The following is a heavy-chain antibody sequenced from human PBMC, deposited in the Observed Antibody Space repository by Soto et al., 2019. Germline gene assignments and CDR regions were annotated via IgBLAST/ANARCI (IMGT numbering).Heavy chain of an antibody. J-gene: IGHJ4*02. V-gene: IGHV4-31*03. CDR1: GGSITTGGSY. CDR3: ARARFQVLYGKPYFDS. D-gene: IGHD2-2*02. Sequence: SETLSLTCTVSGGSITTGGSYWSWIRQHPGKGLERIGNIYHSGNTYYNPSLKSRLTISVDTSKNHFSLMVDSVTAADTAVYYCARARFQVLYGKPYFDSWGQGTLVTVSS. CDR2: IYHSGNT.